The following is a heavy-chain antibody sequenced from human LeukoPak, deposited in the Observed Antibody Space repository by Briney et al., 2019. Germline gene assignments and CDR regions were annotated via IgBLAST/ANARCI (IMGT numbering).Heavy chain of an antibody. CDR1: GGSISAYY. V-gene: IGHV4-59*01. CDR3: ARSHSVWTSFDY. D-gene: IGHD3/OR15-3a*01. J-gene: IGHJ4*02. Sequence: PSETLSLTCTVSGGSISAYYWSWIRQPPGKGLEWIGYIYYSGSTNYNPSLKSRVTISVDTSKNQFSLKLSSVTAADTAVYYCARSHSVWTSFDYWGQGTLVTVSS. CDR2: IYYSGST.